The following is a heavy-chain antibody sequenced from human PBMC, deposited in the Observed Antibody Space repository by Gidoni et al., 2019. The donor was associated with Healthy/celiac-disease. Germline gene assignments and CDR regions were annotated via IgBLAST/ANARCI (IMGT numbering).Heavy chain of an antibody. CDR3: ARDHDLDPIIAAAGIDY. J-gene: IGHJ4*02. V-gene: IGHV3-21*01. Sequence: EVQLVESGGGLVKPGGSLRLSCAASGLTVSSYSMNWVRQAPGKGLEWVSSISSSSSYIYYADSVKGRFTISRDNAKNSLYLQMNSLRAEDTAVYYCARDHDLDPIIAAAGIDYWGQGTLVTVSS. CDR1: GLTVSSYS. CDR2: ISSSSSYI. D-gene: IGHD6-13*01.